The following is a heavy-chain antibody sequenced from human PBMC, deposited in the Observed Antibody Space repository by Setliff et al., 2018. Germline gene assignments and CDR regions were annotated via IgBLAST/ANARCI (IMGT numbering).Heavy chain of an antibody. J-gene: IGHJ3*02. CDR1: GFPFSNYA. V-gene: IGHV3-30*02. Sequence: PGESLKISCAASGFPFSNYAMHWVRQAPGRGLEWVAFTQFDRNDRYFADSVKGRFTISRDNSKYTLYLQMNSLRVEDSGRYYCAKEKRHRSTWPHGGAFDIWGQGTMVTVSS. CDR2: TQFDRNDR. CDR3: AKEKRHRSTWPHGGAFDI. D-gene: IGHD1-1*01.